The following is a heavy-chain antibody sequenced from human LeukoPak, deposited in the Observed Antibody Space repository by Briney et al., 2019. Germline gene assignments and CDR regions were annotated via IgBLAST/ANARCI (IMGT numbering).Heavy chain of an antibody. CDR1: GFTFSGSA. Sequence: GGSLRLSCAASGFTFSGSAMHWVRQASGKGLEWVGRIRSKANSYATAYAASVKGRFTISRDDSKNTAYLQMNSLKTEDTAVYYRTRYTAAAGSPFDYWGQGTLVTVSS. D-gene: IGHD6-13*01. CDR2: IRSKANSYAT. V-gene: IGHV3-73*01. CDR3: TRYTAAAGSPFDY. J-gene: IGHJ4*02.